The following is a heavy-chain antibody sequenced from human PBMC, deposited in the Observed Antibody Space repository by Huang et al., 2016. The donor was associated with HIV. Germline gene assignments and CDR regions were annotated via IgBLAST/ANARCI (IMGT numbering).Heavy chain of an antibody. V-gene: IGHV3-30*02. J-gene: IGHJ6*03. CDR1: GFIFDIFG. CDR3: ARAVDGFNSKGFYMDV. D-gene: IGHD5-12*01. Sequence: QVQLVESGGGVVQPGGSLRLSCGASGFIFDIFGRHWVRQGRVKVLGGVAVIRDDGSNEYNVESVKGRFSISRDNFENMVYLQMNSLGDGDTAIYYCARAVDGFNSKGFYMDVWGKGTAVIISS. CDR2: IRDDGSNE.